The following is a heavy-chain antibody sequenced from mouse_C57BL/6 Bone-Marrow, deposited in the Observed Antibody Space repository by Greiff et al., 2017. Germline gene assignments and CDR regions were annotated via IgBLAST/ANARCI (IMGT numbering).Heavy chain of an antibody. Sequence: VKLVESGPGLVAPSQSLSITCTVSGFSLTSYAISWVRQPPGKGLEWLGVIWTGGGTNYTSALKSRLSISKDNSKSQVFLKMNSLQTDDTARYXGARKGPYYGRHYFDYWGQGTTLTVSS. J-gene: IGHJ2*01. CDR3: ARKGPYYGRHYFDY. CDR2: IWTGGGT. CDR1: GFSLTSYA. V-gene: IGHV2-9-1*01. D-gene: IGHD1-1*01.